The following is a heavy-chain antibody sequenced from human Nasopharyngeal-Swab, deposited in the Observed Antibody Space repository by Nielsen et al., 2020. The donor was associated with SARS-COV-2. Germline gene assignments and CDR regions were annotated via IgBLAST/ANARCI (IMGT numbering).Heavy chain of an antibody. Sequence: WVRQAPGQGLEWMGGINPNFGTTNYAHKFQDRAKITADQSTRTAYMELSSLRSDDTAVYYCARDTIFGLALYYYYGLGVWGQRTTVTVSS. D-gene: IGHD3-3*01. CDR2: INPNFGTT. CDR3: ARDTIFGLALYYYYGLGV. V-gene: IGHV1-69*01. J-gene: IGHJ6*02.